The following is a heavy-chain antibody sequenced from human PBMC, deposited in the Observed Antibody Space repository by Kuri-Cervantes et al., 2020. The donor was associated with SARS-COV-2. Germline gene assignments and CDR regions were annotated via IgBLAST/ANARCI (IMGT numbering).Heavy chain of an antibody. CDR3: AKVTAATGYFDY. CDR1: GFTFNSYG. Sequence: GGSLRLSCAASGFTFNSYGMHWVRQAPGKGLEWVAFIRYDGSNKYYADSVKGRFTISRDNSKNTLYLQMNSLRAEDTAVYYCAKVTAATGYFDYWGQGTLVTVSS. D-gene: IGHD1-20*01. CDR2: IRYDGSNK. J-gene: IGHJ4*02. V-gene: IGHV3-30*02.